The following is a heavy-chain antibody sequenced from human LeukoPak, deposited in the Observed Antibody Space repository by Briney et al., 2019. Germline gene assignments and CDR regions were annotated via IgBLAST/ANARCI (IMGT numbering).Heavy chain of an antibody. CDR1: GGSFSGYY. D-gene: IGHD5/OR15-5a*01. J-gene: IGHJ6*03. V-gene: IGHV4-34*01. CDR2: INHSGST. Sequence: PSETLSLTCAVYGGSFSGYYWSWIRQPPGKGLEWIGEINHSGSTNYNPSLNGRVSISSDTTKSLFSLRLRSVTAADTAVYFCARGRVSSSAWYSTHCYYFYMDVWGKGTTVTVSS. CDR3: ARGRVSSSAWYSTHCYYFYMDV.